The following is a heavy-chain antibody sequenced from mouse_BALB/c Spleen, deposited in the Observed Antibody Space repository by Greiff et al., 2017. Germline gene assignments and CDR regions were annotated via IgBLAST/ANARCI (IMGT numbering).Heavy chain of an antibody. CDR2: IWGGGST. J-gene: IGHJ4*01. V-gene: IGHV2-6-4*01. CDR1: GFSLSRYS. Sequence: VQVVESGPGLVAPSQSLSITCTVSGFSLSRYSVHWVRQPPGKGLEWLGMIWGGGSTDYNSALKSRLSISKDNSKSQVFLKMNSLQTDDTAMYYCARGGYYGSSYAMDYWGQGTSVTVSS. D-gene: IGHD1-1*01. CDR3: ARGGYYGSSYAMDY.